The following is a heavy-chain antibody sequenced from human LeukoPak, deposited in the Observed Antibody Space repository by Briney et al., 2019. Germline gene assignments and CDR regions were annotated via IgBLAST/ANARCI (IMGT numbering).Heavy chain of an antibody. CDR2: ISGSGGST. D-gene: IGHD1-7*01. CDR3: AKVTVYLELRSGAFDI. V-gene: IGHV3-23*01. CDR1: GFTFSSYA. J-gene: IGHJ3*02. Sequence: PGGSLRLSCAASGFTFSSYAMSWVRQAPGKGLEWVSAISGSGGSTYYADSVKGRFTISRDNSKNTLYLQMNSLRAEDTAVYYCAKVTVYLELRSGAFDIWVQGTMVTVSS.